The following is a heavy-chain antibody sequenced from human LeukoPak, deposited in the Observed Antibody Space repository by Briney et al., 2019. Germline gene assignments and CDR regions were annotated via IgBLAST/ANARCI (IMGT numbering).Heavy chain of an antibody. J-gene: IGHJ4*02. Sequence: PGGSLRLSCAASGFTFSSYGMHWVRQAPGEGLEWVAFIRYDGSDKYYADSVKGRFTISRDNSKNTLYLQMNSLRVEDTAVYYCAKNYGFDYWGQGTLVTVSS. CDR2: IRYDGSDK. CDR1: GFTFSSYG. CDR3: AKNYGFDY. V-gene: IGHV3-30*02. D-gene: IGHD3-10*01.